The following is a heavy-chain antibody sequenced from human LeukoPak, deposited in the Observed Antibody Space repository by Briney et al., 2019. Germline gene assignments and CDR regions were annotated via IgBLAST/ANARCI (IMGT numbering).Heavy chain of an antibody. CDR3: ARDDSGYGGFDY. CDR2: IYSGGST. V-gene: IGHV3-66*01. Sequence: GGSLRLSCAASGITVSSNYTTWVRQAPGKGLEWVSVIYSGGSTYYADSVKGRFTVSRDNSKNTLYLQMNSLRGEDTAVYYCARDDSGYGGFDYWGQGTLVTVSS. CDR1: GITVSSNY. J-gene: IGHJ4*02. D-gene: IGHD5-12*01.